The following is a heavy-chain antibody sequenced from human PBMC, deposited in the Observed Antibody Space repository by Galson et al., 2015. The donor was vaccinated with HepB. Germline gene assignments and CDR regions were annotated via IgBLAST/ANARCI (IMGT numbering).Heavy chain of an antibody. CDR2: ISYDGSNK. CDR3: AKDYGSGSYYRLNWFDP. Sequence: SLRLSCAASGFTFSSYGMHWVRQAPGKGLEWVAVISYDGSNKYYADSVKGRFTISRDNSKNTLYLQMNSLRAEDTAVYYCAKDYGSGSYYRLNWFDPWGQGTLVTVSS. V-gene: IGHV3-30*18. CDR1: GFTFSSYG. J-gene: IGHJ5*02. D-gene: IGHD3-10*01.